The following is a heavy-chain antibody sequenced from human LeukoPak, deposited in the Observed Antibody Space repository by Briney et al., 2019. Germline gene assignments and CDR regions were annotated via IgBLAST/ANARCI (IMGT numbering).Heavy chain of an antibody. J-gene: IGHJ4*02. D-gene: IGHD3-10*01. V-gene: IGHV1-2*02. CDR3: ARSWLRYYGSGSYYSFDY. CDR2: INPNSGGT. Sequence: ASVKVSCKASGYTFTGYYMHWVRQAPGQGLEWMGWINPNSGGTNYAQKFQGRVTMTRDTSISTAYMELSRLRSDDTAVYYCARSWLRYYGSGSYYSFDYWGQGTLVTVSS. CDR1: GYTFTGYY.